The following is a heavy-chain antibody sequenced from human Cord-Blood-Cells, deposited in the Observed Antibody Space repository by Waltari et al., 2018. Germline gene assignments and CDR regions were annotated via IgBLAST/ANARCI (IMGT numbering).Heavy chain of an antibody. J-gene: IGHJ6*03. D-gene: IGHD1-26*01. CDR1: GFTFSSYA. CDR3: AKARYSGSYPYYYYYMDV. V-gene: IGHV3-23*01. Sequence: EVQLLESGGGLVQPGGSLRLSCAASGFTFSSYAMSGVRQAPGKGLGWVSALSGSGGSKYYADALKGRLTISRDNSKNTLYLQMNSLRAEDTAVYYCAKARYSGSYPYYYYYMDVWGKGTTVTVSS. CDR2: LSGSGGSK.